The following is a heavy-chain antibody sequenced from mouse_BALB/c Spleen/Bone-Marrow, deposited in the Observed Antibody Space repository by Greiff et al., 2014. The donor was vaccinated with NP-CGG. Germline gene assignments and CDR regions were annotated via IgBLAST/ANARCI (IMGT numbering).Heavy chain of an antibody. CDR1: GFNIKDTY. Sequence: EVQLQQSGAELVKPGASVKLPCTASGFNIKDTYMHWVKQRPEQGLEWIGRIDPANGNTKYDPKFQGKATITADTSSNPAYLQLSSLTSEDTAVYYCAGLRPRFEFAYWGQGTLVTVSA. V-gene: IGHV14-3*02. CDR3: AGLRPRFEFAY. D-gene: IGHD2-4*01. J-gene: IGHJ3*01. CDR2: IDPANGNT.